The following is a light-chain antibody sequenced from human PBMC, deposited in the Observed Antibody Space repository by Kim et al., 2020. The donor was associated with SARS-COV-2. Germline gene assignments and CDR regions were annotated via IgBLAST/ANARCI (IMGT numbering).Light chain of an antibody. CDR1: SSDVGGYNY. Sequence: QSALTQPASVSGSPGQSITISCTGTSSDVGGYNYDSWYQQHPGKAPKLMIYDVSKRPSGVSNRFSGSKSGNTASLTISGLQAEDEAAYYCSSYTSSSTLVVFGGGTQLTVL. CDR3: SSYTSSSTLVV. CDR2: DVS. J-gene: IGLJ2*01. V-gene: IGLV2-14*01.